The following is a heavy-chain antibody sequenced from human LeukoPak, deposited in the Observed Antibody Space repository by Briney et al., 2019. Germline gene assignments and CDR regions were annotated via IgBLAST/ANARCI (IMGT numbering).Heavy chain of an antibody. V-gene: IGHV4-59*01. J-gene: IGHJ4*02. CDR2: IYYSGST. Sequence: SETLSLTCTVSGGSISSYYWSWIRQPPGKGLEWIGYIYYSGSTNYNPSLKSRDSISVDTSKIQCSLKLSSVTAADTAVYCCARGLGGGSSNWGQGTLVTVSS. CDR3: ARGLGGGSSN. CDR1: GGSISSYY. D-gene: IGHD2-15*01.